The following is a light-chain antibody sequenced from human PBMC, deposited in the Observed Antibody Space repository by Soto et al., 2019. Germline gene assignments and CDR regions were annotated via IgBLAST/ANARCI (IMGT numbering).Light chain of an antibody. V-gene: IGKV3-20*01. CDR1: QSVSTNY. CDR2: GAS. CDR3: QQYGSSPPT. J-gene: IGKJ1*01. Sequence: EIVLTQSPGTLSLSPGERATLSCRASQSVSTNYLAWYQRKPGQAPRLLIYGASNRATGIPARFSGSGSGTDFTLTVTRLEPEHFAVYYCQQYGSSPPTFGQGTKVEIK.